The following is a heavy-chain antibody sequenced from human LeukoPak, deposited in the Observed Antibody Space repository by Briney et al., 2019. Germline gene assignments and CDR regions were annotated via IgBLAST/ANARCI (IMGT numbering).Heavy chain of an antibody. Sequence: GGSLRLSCAASGFTFSSYWMGWVRQAPGKGLEWVANIKQDGSEKYYADSVKGRFTISRDNSKNTLYLQMNSLRAEDTALYYCAKDRVSSSWRYFDYWGQGTLVTVSS. CDR1: GFTFSSYW. J-gene: IGHJ4*02. CDR3: AKDRVSSSWRYFDY. D-gene: IGHD6-13*01. V-gene: IGHV3-7*01. CDR2: IKQDGSEK.